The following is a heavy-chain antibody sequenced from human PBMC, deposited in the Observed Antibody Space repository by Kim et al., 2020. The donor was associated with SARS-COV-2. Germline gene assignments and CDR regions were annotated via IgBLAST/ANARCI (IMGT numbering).Heavy chain of an antibody. V-gene: IGHV3-11*04. CDR3: ARRIAAAGTGGDV. J-gene: IGHJ6*02. D-gene: IGHD6-13*01. Sequence: YADSVKGRFPISRDKAKNSLYLQMNSLRDEDTAVYYCARRIAAAGTGGDVWGQGTTVTVSS.